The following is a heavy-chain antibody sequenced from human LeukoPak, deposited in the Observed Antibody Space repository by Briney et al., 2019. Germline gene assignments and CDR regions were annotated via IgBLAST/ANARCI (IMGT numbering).Heavy chain of an antibody. V-gene: IGHV1-46*01. D-gene: IGHD3-22*01. J-gene: IGHJ5*02. Sequence: ASVKVSCKASGYTFTSYHMHWVRQAPGQGLEWMGIINPSGGSTSYAQKFQGRVTMTRDTSISTAYMELSRLRSDDTAVYYCARDAITMIAPWGQGTLVTVSS. CDR2: INPSGGST. CDR1: GYTFTSYH. CDR3: ARDAITMIAP.